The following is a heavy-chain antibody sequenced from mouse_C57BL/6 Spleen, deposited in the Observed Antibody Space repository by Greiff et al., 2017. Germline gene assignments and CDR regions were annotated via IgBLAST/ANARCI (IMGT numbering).Heavy chain of an antibody. CDR2: INPSSGYT. D-gene: IGHD2-2*01. J-gene: IGHJ2*01. Sequence: QVQLQQSGAELARPGASVKMSCKASGYTFTSYTMHWVKQRPGQGLEWIGYINPSSGYTKYNQKFKDKATLTADKSSSTAYMQLSSLTSEDSVVYYCASYGYGLDYWGQGTTLTVSS. V-gene: IGHV1-4*01. CDR3: ASYGYGLDY. CDR1: GYTFTSYT.